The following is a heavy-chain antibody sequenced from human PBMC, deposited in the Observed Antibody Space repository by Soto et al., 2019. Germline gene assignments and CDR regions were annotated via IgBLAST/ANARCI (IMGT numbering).Heavy chain of an antibody. CDR1: GGTFSSYT. V-gene: IGHV1-69*08. D-gene: IGHD3-22*01. Sequence: QVQLVQSGAEVKKPGSSVKVSCKASGGTFSSYTISWVRQAPGQGLEWMGRIIPILGIANYAQKFQGRVTITADKSTSTAYMELSSLRSEDTAVYYCARDTYYYDSSGYSSEPGGWFDPWGQGTLVTVSS. J-gene: IGHJ5*02. CDR2: IIPILGIA. CDR3: ARDTYYYDSSGYSSEPGGWFDP.